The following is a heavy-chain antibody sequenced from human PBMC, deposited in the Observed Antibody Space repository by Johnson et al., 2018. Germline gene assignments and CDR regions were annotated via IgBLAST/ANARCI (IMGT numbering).Heavy chain of an antibody. CDR3: TTDLKELDAFDI. CDR1: GFTFSNAW. J-gene: IGHJ3*02. D-gene: IGHD1-26*01. CDR2: IKSKTDGGTT. V-gene: IGHV3-15*01. Sequence: VQLVESEGGLVKPGGSLRLSCAASGFTFSNAWMSWVRQDPGKGLEWVGRIKSKTDGGTTDYAAHGKGRFTIARDDSKNTLYLQMNSLKTEDTAVYYCTTDLKELDAFDIWGQGTMVTVSS.